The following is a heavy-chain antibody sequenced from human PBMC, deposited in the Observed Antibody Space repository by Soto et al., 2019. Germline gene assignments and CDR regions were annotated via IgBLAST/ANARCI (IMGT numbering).Heavy chain of an antibody. CDR3: AKEGRVGYSTRIFRRDNWFDP. CDR2: ILYDGSNQ. J-gene: IGHJ5*02. V-gene: IGHV3-33*06. CDR1: GFTFSSYA. D-gene: IGHD6-13*01. Sequence: QVQLVESGGGVVQPGRSLRLSCAASGFTFSSYAMHWVRQAPGKGLEWVAAILYDGSNQYYADAVKGRFTISRDNSKNTLYLHMNSLRVEDTAVYYCAKEGRVGYSTRIFRRDNWFDPWGQGTPVTVSS.